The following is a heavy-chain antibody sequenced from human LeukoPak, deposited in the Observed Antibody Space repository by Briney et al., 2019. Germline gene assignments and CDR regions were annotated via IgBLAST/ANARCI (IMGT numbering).Heavy chain of an antibody. Sequence: SVKVSCKASGGTFSSYAISWVRQAPGQGLEWMGGIIPIFGTANYAQKFQGRVTITADKSTSTAYMELSSLRSGDTAVYYCARRFNFRGAELDYWGQGTLVTVSS. J-gene: IGHJ4*02. CDR1: GGTFSSYA. V-gene: IGHV1-69*06. CDR2: IIPIFGTA. D-gene: IGHD3-10*01. CDR3: ARRFNFRGAELDY.